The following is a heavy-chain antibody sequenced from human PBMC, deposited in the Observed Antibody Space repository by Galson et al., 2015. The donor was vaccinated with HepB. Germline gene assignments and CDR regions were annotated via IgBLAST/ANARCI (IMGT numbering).Heavy chain of an antibody. J-gene: IGHJ4*02. D-gene: IGHD6-19*01. CDR3: AKDPYLYSALAGTMAGFDY. Sequence: SLRLPCAASGFTFSNAWMIWVRQAPGKGLEWVAVISYDGSNKYYADSVKGRFTISRDNSKNTLYLQMNSLRAEDTALYYCAKDPYLYSALAGTMAGFDYWGQGTLVTVSS. CDR2: ISYDGSNK. V-gene: IGHV3-30*18. CDR1: GFTFSNAW.